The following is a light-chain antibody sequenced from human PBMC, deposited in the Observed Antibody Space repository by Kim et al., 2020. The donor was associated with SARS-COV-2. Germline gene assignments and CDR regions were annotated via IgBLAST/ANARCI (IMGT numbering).Light chain of an antibody. CDR2: GTS. J-gene: IGKJ1*01. CDR1: QSVSSSS. CDR3: QQYGGSPWT. V-gene: IGKV3-20*01. Sequence: EIVLTQSPGTLSLSPGVRATLSCRASQSVSSSSLAWYQQKPGQAPRLLIYGTSSRATGIPDRFSGSGSGTDFTLTISRLEPEDFAVYYCQQYGGSPWTFGQGTKVDIK.